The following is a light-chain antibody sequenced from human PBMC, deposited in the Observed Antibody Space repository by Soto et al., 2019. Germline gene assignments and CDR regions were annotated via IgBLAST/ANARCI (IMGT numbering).Light chain of an antibody. Sequence: EIVLTQSPGTLSLSPGERATLSCRASQSVSGRYLAWYQQEPGQAPRLLIYDASNRATGIPARFSGSGSGTDFTLTISSLEPEDFATYYCQQSYSTPITFGQGTRLEIK. CDR3: QQSYSTPIT. V-gene: IGKV3D-20*02. CDR1: QSVSGRY. J-gene: IGKJ5*01. CDR2: DAS.